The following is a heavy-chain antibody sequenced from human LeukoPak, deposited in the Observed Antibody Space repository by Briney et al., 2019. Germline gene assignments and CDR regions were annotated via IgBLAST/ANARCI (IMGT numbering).Heavy chain of an antibody. J-gene: IGHJ3*02. Sequence: GGSLRLSCAASGFTSSSYGMHWVRQAPGKGLEWVAVIWYDGSNKYYADSVKGRFTISRDNSKNTLYLQMNSLRAEDTAVYYCARANYYYDSSGYFFAFDIWGQGTMVTVSS. CDR1: GFTSSSYG. V-gene: IGHV3-33*01. D-gene: IGHD3-22*01. CDR3: ARANYYYDSSGYFFAFDI. CDR2: IWYDGSNK.